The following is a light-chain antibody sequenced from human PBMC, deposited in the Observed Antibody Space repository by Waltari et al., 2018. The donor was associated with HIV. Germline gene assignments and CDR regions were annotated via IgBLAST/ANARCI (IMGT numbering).Light chain of an antibody. CDR3: QQYNNWPGKT. CDR1: QSVSSN. J-gene: IGKJ1*01. V-gene: IGKV3-15*01. CDR2: GAS. Sequence: EIVMTQSPATLSVSTGERATLSCRASQSVSSNLAWYQQKPGQAPRLLNYGASTRATGIPGRFGGSGSGTEFTLTISSLQSEDFAVYYCQQYNNWPGKTFGQGTKVEIK.